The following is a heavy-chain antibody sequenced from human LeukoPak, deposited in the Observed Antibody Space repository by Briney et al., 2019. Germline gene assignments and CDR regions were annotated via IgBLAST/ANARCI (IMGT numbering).Heavy chain of an antibody. D-gene: IGHD3-22*01. J-gene: IGHJ3*02. CDR2: INSDGSST. Sequence: GGSLRLSCAASGFTFSYYWMHWVRQAPGKGLVWVSRINSDGSSTSYADSVKGRFTISRDNAKNTLYLQMNSLRAEDTAVYYCAKGEGDSSGYYHDGFDIWGQGTMVTVSS. CDR1: GFTFSYYW. V-gene: IGHV3-74*01. CDR3: AKGEGDSSGYYHDGFDI.